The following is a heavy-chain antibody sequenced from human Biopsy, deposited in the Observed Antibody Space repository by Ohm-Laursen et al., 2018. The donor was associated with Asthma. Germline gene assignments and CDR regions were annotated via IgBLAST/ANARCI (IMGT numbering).Heavy chain of an antibody. V-gene: IGHV3-7*01. CDR2: ITGDGSQK. Sequence: SLRLSCAASGFTFGAFWMSWGRQTPGKGLEWVATITGDGSQKFYVDSVTGRFTISRDNSKNSLHLQMNSLRAEDTALYYCGRERSYMVDYWGQGTLVTVSS. D-gene: IGHD3-10*01. CDR1: GFTFGAFW. J-gene: IGHJ4*02. CDR3: GRERSYMVDY.